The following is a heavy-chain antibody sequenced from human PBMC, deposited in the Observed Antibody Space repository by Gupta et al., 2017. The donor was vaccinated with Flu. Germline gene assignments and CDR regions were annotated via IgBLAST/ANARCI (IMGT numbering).Heavy chain of an antibody. D-gene: IGHD1-7*01. V-gene: IGHV3-74*01. CDR2: INSDGTST. J-gene: IGHJ4*02. CDR3: ATSRTFDY. Sequence: EVQLVESGGGLVQPGGSLGLSCAASGFTFSSYWMHWVRQPPGKGRVWVSRINSDGTSTSYADSVKGRFTISRDNAKNTLYLQMNSLRAEDTAVYYCATSRTFDYWGQGTLVTVSS. CDR1: GFTFSSYW.